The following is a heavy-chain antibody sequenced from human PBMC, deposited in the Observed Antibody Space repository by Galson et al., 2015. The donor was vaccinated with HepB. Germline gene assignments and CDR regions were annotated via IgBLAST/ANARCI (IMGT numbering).Heavy chain of an antibody. Sequence: QSGAEVKKLGETLKISCKGSGYSFTSYWIGWVRQMPGKGLEWMGIIYPGDSDTRYSPSFQGQVTISADKSISTAYLQWSSLKASDTAMYYCARRRGVAVAGTLVDYWGQGTLVTVSS. J-gene: IGHJ4*02. CDR2: IYPGDSDT. CDR3: ARRRGVAVAGTLVDY. CDR1: GYSFTSYW. V-gene: IGHV5-51*03. D-gene: IGHD6-19*01.